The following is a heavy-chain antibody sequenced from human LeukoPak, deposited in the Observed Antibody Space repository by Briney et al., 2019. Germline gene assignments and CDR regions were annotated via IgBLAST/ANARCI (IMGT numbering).Heavy chain of an antibody. CDR2: INPNSGGT. J-gene: IGHJ4*02. CDR3: ARDLSSGWFHDFDY. V-gene: IGHV1-2*02. D-gene: IGHD6-19*01. CDR1: GYTFTGYY. Sequence: GASVKVSCKASGYTFTGYYMHWVRQAPGQGLEWMGWINPNSGGTNYAQKFQGRVTMTRDTSISTAYMELSRLRSDDTAVYYCARDLSSGWFHDFDYWGQGTLVTVSS.